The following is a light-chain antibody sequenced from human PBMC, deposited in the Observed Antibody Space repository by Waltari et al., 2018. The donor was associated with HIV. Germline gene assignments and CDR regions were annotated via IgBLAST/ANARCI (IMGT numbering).Light chain of an antibody. CDR1: SRDVGGYNY. CDR3: SSYAGSINVL. V-gene: IGLV2-8*01. Sequence: QSALTQPPSASGSPGQSVTISCTGTSRDVGGYNYVSWYQQHPGKAPKLLIAEVSKRPAGIPDRFSGTKSGNTAPLTVSGRRAEDEADYYCSSYAGSINVLFGGGTKLAVL. J-gene: IGLJ2*01. CDR2: EVS.